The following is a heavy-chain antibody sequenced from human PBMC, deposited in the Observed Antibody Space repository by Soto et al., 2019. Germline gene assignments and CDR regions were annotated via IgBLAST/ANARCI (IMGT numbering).Heavy chain of an antibody. V-gene: IGHV1-2*02. J-gene: IGHJ6*02. CDR3: ARGSPLHYFVVVVAAAQDYYYGMGV. CDR2: MNPNSGGT. Sequence: ASVKVSCKASGYTFTSYDINWVRQATGQGLEWMGWMNPNSGGTNYAQKYQGRVTMTRDTSISTAYMELSRLRSDDTAVYYCARGSPLHYFVVVVAAAQDYYYGMGVWGQGTTVTVS. CDR1: GYTFTSYD. D-gene: IGHD2-15*01.